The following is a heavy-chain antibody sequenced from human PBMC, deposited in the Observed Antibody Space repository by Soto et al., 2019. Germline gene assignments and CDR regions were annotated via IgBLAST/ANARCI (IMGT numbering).Heavy chain of an antibody. D-gene: IGHD6-6*01. J-gene: IGHJ6*02. CDR1: CGSISSYY. V-gene: IGHV4-59*01. CDR2: IYYSGST. Sequence: SETLSLTCTFSCGSISSYYWSWIRQPPGKGLEWIGYIYYSGSTNYNPSLKSRVTISVDTSKNQFSLKLSSVTAADTAVYYCARARMKQLVVGYYYYGMDVWGQGTTVTVSS. CDR3: ARARMKQLVVGYYYYGMDV.